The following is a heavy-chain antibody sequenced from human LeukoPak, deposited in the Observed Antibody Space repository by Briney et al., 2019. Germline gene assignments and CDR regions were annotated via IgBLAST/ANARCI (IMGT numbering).Heavy chain of an antibody. Sequence: SGTLSLTCTVSGGSISSYYWSWIRQPPGKGLEWIGYIYYSGSTKYNPSLKSRVTISVDTSKNQFSLKLSSVTAADTAVYYCARDLYYYDSSNAFDIWGQGTMVTVSS. V-gene: IGHV4-59*01. D-gene: IGHD3-22*01. CDR2: IYYSGST. CDR1: GGSISSYY. J-gene: IGHJ3*02. CDR3: ARDLYYYDSSNAFDI.